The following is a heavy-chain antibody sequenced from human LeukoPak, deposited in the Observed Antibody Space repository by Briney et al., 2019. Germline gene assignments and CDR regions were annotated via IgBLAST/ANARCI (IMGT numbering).Heavy chain of an antibody. CDR3: ARGSGPAQAFDY. CDR1: GGTFSSYA. D-gene: IGHD3-10*01. V-gene: IGHV1-69*05. Sequence: GASVKVSCKASGGTFSSYAISWVRQAPGEGLEWMGGIIPIFGTANYAQKFQGRVTINTDESTSTAYMELSSLRSEDTAVYYRARGSGPAQAFDYWGQGTLVTVSS. CDR2: IIPIFGTA. J-gene: IGHJ4*02.